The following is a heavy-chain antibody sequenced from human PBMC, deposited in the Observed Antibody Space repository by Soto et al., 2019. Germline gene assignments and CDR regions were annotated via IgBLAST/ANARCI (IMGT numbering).Heavy chain of an antibody. D-gene: IGHD3-16*01. J-gene: IGHJ6*03. CDR3: TRGGGSSASYYYYLDV. CDR1: GFNFSGSA. Sequence: EVQLVESGGGLVQPGGSLKLSCAASGFNFSGSAMHWVRQASGKGLEWVGRIRSKANSYATAYAASVKGRFTISRDDSKNTAFLQMNSLKTEDTAVYDCTRGGGSSASYYYYLDVWGKGTTVTVSS. CDR2: IRSKANSYAT. V-gene: IGHV3-73*02.